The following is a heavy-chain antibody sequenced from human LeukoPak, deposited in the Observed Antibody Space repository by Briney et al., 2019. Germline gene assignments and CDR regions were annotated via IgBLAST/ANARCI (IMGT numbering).Heavy chain of an antibody. V-gene: IGHV3-30*18. CDR3: AKDYYGSGTRGTFDI. Sequence: GGSLRHSCAASGITFSSYGMHWVRQAPGKGLQWVAVISYDGSNKYYEDSVKGRFTISRDNSKNTLYLQMNSLRGEDTAVYYCAKDYYGSGTRGTFDIWGQGTMVTVSS. D-gene: IGHD3-10*01. CDR2: ISYDGSNK. J-gene: IGHJ3*02. CDR1: GITFSSYG.